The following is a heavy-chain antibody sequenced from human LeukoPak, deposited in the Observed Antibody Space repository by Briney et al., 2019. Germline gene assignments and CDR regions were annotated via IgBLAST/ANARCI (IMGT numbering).Heavy chain of an antibody. J-gene: IGHJ4*02. CDR1: GFTFSSYN. V-gene: IGHV3-21*01. D-gene: IGHD3-16*02. CDR2: ISSGSSYV. CDR3: ARGDDYVWGSYRYADY. Sequence: GGSLRLSCAASGFTFSSYNMNWVRQAPGKGLEWVSSISSGSSYVYSADSVKGRFTISRDNAKNSLYPQMNSLRAEDTAVYYCARGDDYVWGSYRYADYWGQGTLVAVSS.